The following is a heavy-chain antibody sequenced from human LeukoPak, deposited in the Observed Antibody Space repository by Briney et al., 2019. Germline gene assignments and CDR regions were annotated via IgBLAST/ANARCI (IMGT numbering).Heavy chain of an antibody. D-gene: IGHD2-2*01. V-gene: IGHV4-30-2*01. CDR1: GGSTSSGGYS. CDR3: AGRYCSSTSCYEGYFQH. Sequence: SQTLSLTCAVSGGSTSSGGYSWSWIRQPPGKGLEWIGYIYHSGSTYYNPSLKSRVTISVDRSKNQFSLKLSSVTAADTAVYYCAGRYCSSTSCYEGYFQHWGQGTLVTVSS. CDR2: IYHSGST. J-gene: IGHJ1*01.